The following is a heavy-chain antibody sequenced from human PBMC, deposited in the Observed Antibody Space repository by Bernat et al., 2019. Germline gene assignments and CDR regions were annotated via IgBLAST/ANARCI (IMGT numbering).Heavy chain of an antibody. D-gene: IGHD5-18*01. Sequence: EVQLLESGGGLVQPGGSLRLSCAASGFTFSSYAMHWVRQAPGKGLEYVSAISSNGGSTYYANSVKGRFTISRDNSKNTLYLQMGSLRAEDMAVYYCARISGYSYAIDYWGQGTLVTVSS. CDR3: ARISGYSYAIDY. CDR1: GFTFSSYA. CDR2: ISSNGGST. V-gene: IGHV3-64*01. J-gene: IGHJ4*02.